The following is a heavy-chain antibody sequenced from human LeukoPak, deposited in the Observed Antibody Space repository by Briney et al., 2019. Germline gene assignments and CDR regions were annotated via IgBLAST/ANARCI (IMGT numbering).Heavy chain of an antibody. CDR2: IYYSGST. Sequence: PSQTLSLTCTVSGGSISSYYWSWIRQPPGKGLEWIGYIYYSGSTNFNPSLKSRVTISVDTSKTQLSLKLSSVTAADTAVYYCARAGRAFDIWGQGTMVTVSS. D-gene: IGHD3-10*01. J-gene: IGHJ3*02. V-gene: IGHV4-59*01. CDR3: ARAGRAFDI. CDR1: GGSISSYY.